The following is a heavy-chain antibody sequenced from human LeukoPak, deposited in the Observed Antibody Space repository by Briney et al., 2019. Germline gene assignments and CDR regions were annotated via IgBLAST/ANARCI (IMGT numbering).Heavy chain of an antibody. V-gene: IGHV3-9*01. CDR3: ARAYKDRSLAGKKEFFQH. D-gene: IGHD6-19*01. CDR2: ISWNSGTI. Sequence: GGSLRLSCVASGFTFSSSAMNWVRQVPGKGLEWISLISWNSGTIGYVDSVKGRFTISRDNANNFLYLQMNSLRAEDTALYYCARAYKDRSLAGKKEFFQHWGQGTLVTVSS. J-gene: IGHJ1*01. CDR1: GFTFSSSA.